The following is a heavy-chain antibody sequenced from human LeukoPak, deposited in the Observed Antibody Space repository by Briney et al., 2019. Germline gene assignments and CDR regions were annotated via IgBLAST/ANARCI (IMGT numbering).Heavy chain of an antibody. CDR3: ARENYGSGVFDY. CDR2: ISSSGGTI. CDR1: GFTFSNYE. V-gene: IGHV3-48*03. D-gene: IGHD3-10*01. J-gene: IGHJ4*02. Sequence: SGGSLRLSCAASGFTFSNYEINWVRQAPGKGLEWVSYISSSGGTIYYADSVKGRFIISRDNAKNSLYLQMNRLRAEDTAVYYYARENYGSGVFDYWGQGTLVTVSS.